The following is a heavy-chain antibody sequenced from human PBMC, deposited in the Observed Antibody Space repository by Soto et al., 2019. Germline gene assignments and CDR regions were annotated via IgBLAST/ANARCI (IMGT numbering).Heavy chain of an antibody. CDR1: GFTVSSNY. D-gene: IGHD2-15*01. CDR3: ARVLLGYCGGGSCYPGAFDI. J-gene: IGHJ3*02. Sequence: EVQLVESGGGLVQPGGSLRLSCAASGFTVSSNYMSWVRQAPGKGLEWVSVIYSGGSTYYADSVKGRFTISRDNSKNTLYLQMNSLRAEDTAVYYCARVLLGYCGGGSCYPGAFDIWGHGTMVTVSS. V-gene: IGHV3-66*01. CDR2: IYSGGST.